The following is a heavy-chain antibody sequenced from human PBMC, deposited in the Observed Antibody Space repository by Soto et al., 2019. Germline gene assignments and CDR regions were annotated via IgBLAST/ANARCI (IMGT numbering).Heavy chain of an antibody. J-gene: IGHJ4*02. D-gene: IGHD1-26*01. Sequence: EVQLVESGGGLVQPGGSLRLSCAASGFTFSSYDMHWVRQATGKGLEWVSAIGTAGDPYYPGSAKGRFTISRENAKNSLYLQMNSLRAGDTAVYYCARGPVGATPYFDYWGQGTLVTVSS. V-gene: IGHV3-13*05. CDR2: IGTAGDP. CDR1: GFTFSSYD. CDR3: ARGPVGATPYFDY.